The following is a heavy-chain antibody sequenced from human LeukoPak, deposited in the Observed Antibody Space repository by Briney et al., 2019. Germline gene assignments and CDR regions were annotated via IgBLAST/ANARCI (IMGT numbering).Heavy chain of an antibody. D-gene: IGHD3-22*01. CDR3: ARSTYYYDTSGYKGDAFDI. CDR1: GYTFTGYY. V-gene: IGHV1-2*02. J-gene: IGHJ3*02. CDR2: INPNSGGT. Sequence: GASVKVSCKASGYTFTGYYMHWVRQAPGQGLEWMGWINPNSGGTNYAQKFQGRVTMTRDTSISTAYMELSRLRSDDTAVYYCARSTYYYDTSGYKGDAFDIWGQGTMVTVSS.